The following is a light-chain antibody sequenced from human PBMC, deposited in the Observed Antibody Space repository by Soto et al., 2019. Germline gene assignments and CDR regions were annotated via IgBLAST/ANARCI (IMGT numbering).Light chain of an antibody. J-gene: IGKJ4*01. CDR3: QEYHSSLLT. CDR2: KAS. CDR1: QSISQW. Sequence: DIQMTQSPSTLSASVGDRVTITCRASQSISQWLAWYQQRPGGAPKLLIYKASSLENEVPSRFSGSGFGTEFTLTISSLQPDDFATYYCQEYHSSLLTFGGGTRVEIK. V-gene: IGKV1-5*03.